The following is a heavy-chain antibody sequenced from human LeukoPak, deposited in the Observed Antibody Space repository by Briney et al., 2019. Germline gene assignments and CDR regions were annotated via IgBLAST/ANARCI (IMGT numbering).Heavy chain of an antibody. CDR1: GGSISSYY. D-gene: IGHD3-3*01. V-gene: IGHV4-59*08. Sequence: SETLSLTCTVSGGSISSYYWSWIRQPPGKGLEWIGYIYYSGSTNYNPSLKSRVTISVDTSKNQFPLKLSSVTAADTAVYYCARGGGRITIFGVVTPFDYWGQGTLVTVSS. CDR3: ARGGGRITIFGVVTPFDY. CDR2: IYYSGST. J-gene: IGHJ4*02.